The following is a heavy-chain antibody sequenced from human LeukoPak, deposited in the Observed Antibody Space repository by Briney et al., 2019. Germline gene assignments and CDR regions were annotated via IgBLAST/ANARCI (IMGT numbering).Heavy chain of an antibody. Sequence: GGSLRLSCAASGFTFSSYGMHWVRQAPGKGLEWVAVISYDGSNKYYADSVKGRFTISRDNSKNTLYLQMNSLRAEDTAVYYCAKDPGSSGWYGGSRFDYWGQGTLVTVSS. V-gene: IGHV3-30*18. J-gene: IGHJ4*02. CDR2: ISYDGSNK. CDR3: AKDPGSSGWYGGSRFDY. D-gene: IGHD6-19*01. CDR1: GFTFSSYG.